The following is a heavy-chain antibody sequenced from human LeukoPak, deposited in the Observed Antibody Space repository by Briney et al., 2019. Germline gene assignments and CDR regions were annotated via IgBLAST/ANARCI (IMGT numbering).Heavy chain of an antibody. CDR1: GFTFSSFE. Sequence: PGGSLRLSCAASGFTFSSFEMNWVRQAPGKGLEWISYITRSGSTIYYADSVKGRFTISRDNAKNSLYLQMNSLRAEDTAVYYCAVAYCGDDCLGYYIDSWGQGTLVAVSS. CDR2: ITRSGSTI. D-gene: IGHD2-21*02. V-gene: IGHV3-48*03. J-gene: IGHJ4*02. CDR3: AVAYCGDDCLGYYIDS.